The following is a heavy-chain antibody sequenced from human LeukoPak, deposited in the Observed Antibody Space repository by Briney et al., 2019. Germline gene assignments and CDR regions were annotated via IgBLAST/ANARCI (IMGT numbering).Heavy chain of an antibody. J-gene: IGHJ4*02. V-gene: IGHV3-74*01. CDR3: ARDSLGIELDY. CDR1: GFTFSSYW. D-gene: IGHD3-16*01. Sequence: GWSLRLSCAASGFTFSSYWMHWVRQAPGKGLVWVSRINSDGSSTSYADSVKGRFTISRDNAKNTLYLQMNSLRAEDTAVYYCARDSLGIELDYWGQGTLVTVSS. CDR2: INSDGSST.